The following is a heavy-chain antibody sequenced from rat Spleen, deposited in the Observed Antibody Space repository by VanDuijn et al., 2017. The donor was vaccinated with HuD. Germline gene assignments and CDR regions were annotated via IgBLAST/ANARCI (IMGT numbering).Heavy chain of an antibody. CDR1: GFTFSSFP. CDR3: ARQETSGYSNWFTY. D-gene: IGHD4-3*01. CDR2: ISTGGGNT. J-gene: IGHJ3*01. Sequence: EVQLVESDGGLVQPGRSLKLSCAASGFTFSSFPMAWVRQAPKKGLEWVASISTGGGNTYYRDSVKGRFTISRDNAKRTLFLQMDSLRSDDTATYYCARQETSGYSNWFTYWGQGTLVTVSS. V-gene: IGHV5-25*01.